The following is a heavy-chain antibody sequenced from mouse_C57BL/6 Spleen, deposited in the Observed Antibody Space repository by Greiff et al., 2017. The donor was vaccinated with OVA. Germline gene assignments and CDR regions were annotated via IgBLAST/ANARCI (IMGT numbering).Heavy chain of an antibody. V-gene: IGHV1-20*01. D-gene: IGHD1-1*01. Sequence: VQLLQSGPELVKPGDSVKISCKASGYSFTGYFMNWVMQSHGKSLEWIGRINPYNGDTFYNQKFKGKVTLTVDKSSSTAHMELRSLTSEDSAVYYCARGMTTVVLDYWGQGTTLTVSS. CDR1: GYSFTGYF. J-gene: IGHJ2*01. CDR2: INPYNGDT. CDR3: ARGMTTVVLDY.